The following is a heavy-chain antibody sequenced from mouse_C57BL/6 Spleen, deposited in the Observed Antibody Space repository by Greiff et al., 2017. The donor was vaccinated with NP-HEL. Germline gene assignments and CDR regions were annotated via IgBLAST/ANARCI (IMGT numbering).Heavy chain of an antibody. CDR2: ISYDGSN. D-gene: IGHD3-3*01. CDR3: ALGQYFDV. CDR1: GYSITSGYY. V-gene: IGHV3-6*01. J-gene: IGHJ1*03. Sequence: ESGPGLVKPSQSLSLTCSVTGYSITSGYYWNWIRQFPGNKLEWMGYISYDGSNNYNPSLKNRISITRDTSKNQFFLKLNSVTTEDTATYYCALGQYFDVWGTGTTVTVSS.